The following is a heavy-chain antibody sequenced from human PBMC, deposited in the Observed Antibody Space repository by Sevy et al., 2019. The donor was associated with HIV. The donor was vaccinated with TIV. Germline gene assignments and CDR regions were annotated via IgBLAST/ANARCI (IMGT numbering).Heavy chain of an antibody. Sequence: GGSLRLSCAVSGFTFSKYSMSWVRQPPGKGLEWVSALSFGCGEINYADSVKGRFTISRDNSKSSVYLQMNNLRPEDTAVYYCAREGCTEPHDFWGQGTLVTVSS. CDR2: LSFGCGEI. V-gene: IGHV3-23*01. J-gene: IGHJ4*02. D-gene: IGHD2-8*02. CDR3: AREGCTEPHDF. CDR1: GFTFSKYS.